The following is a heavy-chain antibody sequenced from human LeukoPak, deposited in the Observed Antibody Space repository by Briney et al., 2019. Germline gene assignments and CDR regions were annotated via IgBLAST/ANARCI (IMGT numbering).Heavy chain of an antibody. J-gene: IGHJ4*02. V-gene: IGHV1-69*13. CDR2: IIPIFGAA. CDR3: ARSYSGSYYRPDY. D-gene: IGHD1-26*01. CDR1: GGTFSSYA. Sequence: ASVKVSCKASGGTFSSYAISWVRQAPGQGLEWMVGIIPIFGAANYAQKFQGRVTITADESTGTAYMELSSLRSEDTAVYYCARSYSGSYYRPDYWGQGTLVTVSS.